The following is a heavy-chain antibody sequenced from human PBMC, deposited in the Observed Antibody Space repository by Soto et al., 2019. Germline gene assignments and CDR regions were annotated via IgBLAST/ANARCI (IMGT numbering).Heavy chain of an antibody. CDR2: ISSSSSYI. D-gene: IGHD3-10*01. Sequence: GGSLRLSCAASGFTFSSYSMNWVRQAPGKGLEWVSSISSSSSYIYYADSVKGRFTISRDNAKNSLHLQMNSLRAEDTAVYYCARDYYGSGSFAFDIWGQGTMVTVSS. J-gene: IGHJ3*02. V-gene: IGHV3-21*01. CDR3: ARDYYGSGSFAFDI. CDR1: GFTFSSYS.